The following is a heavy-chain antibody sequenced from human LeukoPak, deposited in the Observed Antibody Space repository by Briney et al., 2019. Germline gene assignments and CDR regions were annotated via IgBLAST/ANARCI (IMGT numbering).Heavy chain of an antibody. Sequence: GGSLRLSCAASGFTVSSNYMSWVRQAPGKGLEWVSVIYSSGSTYYADSVKGRFTISRDNSKNTLYLQMNSLRAEDTAVYYCAKDRSYYDFWSALWGIDYWGQGTLVTVSS. V-gene: IGHV3-53*01. CDR1: GFTVSSNY. CDR3: AKDRSYYDFWSALWGIDY. D-gene: IGHD3-3*01. J-gene: IGHJ4*02. CDR2: IYSSGST.